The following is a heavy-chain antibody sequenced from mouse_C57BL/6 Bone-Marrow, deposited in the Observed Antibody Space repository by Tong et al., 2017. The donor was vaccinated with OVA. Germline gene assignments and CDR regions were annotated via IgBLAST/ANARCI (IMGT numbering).Heavy chain of an antibody. CDR2: ISNGGGST. CDR3: ARVRAY. J-gene: IGHJ3*01. V-gene: IGHV5-12*01. Sequence: EVQLQESGGGLVQPGGSLKLSCASNEFDFRYYYMYWVRQTPEKRLEWVAYISNGGGSTYYPDTVKGRFNISRDNVKNTLYLQMSRLKSEDTAMYYCARVRAYWGQGTLVTVSA. CDR1: EFDFRYYY.